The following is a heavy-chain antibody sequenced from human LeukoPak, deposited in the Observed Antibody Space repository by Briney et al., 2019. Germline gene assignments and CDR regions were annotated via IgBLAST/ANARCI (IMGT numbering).Heavy chain of an antibody. CDR3: ARGGIITSYAFEI. CDR2: ISTTSSYI. CDR1: GFSFSTYA. Sequence: PGGSLRLSCAASGFSFSTYAISWVRQAPGKGLEWDSCISTTSSYIFYADSVRGRFTISRDNAKNSLYLQMDSLRAEDTAVYYCARGGIITSYAFEIWGQGTMVTVSS. J-gene: IGHJ3*02. D-gene: IGHD1-26*01. V-gene: IGHV3-21*01.